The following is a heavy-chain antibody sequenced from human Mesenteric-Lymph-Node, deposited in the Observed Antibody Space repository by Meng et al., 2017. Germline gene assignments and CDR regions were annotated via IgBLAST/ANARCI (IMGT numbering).Heavy chain of an antibody. CDR3: ATFPVAGMTG. CDR1: GGTFSSYG. CDR2: IIPIFGTT. V-gene: IGHV1-69*06. D-gene: IGHD6-19*01. J-gene: IGHJ4*02. Sequence: SVKVSCKASGGTFSSYGISWVRQAPGHGLEWMGGIIPIFGTTNYAQKFQGRVTITADKTTSTAYMELSSLRSEDTAVYYCATFPVAGMTGWGQGTLVTVSS.